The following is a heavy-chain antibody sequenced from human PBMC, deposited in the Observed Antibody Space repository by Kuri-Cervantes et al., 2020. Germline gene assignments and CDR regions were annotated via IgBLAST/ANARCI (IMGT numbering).Heavy chain of an antibody. CDR3: AKDGDYFDSTGYPYFFDF. J-gene: IGHJ4*02. Sequence: GGSLRLSCADSGFTFSRNAMGWVRQAPGKGLEWVSSISSSSNFIYYAESMKGRFTISRDNAKNSLYLQMNSLRAEDTAVYYCAKDGDYFDSTGYPYFFDFWGQGTPVTVSS. D-gene: IGHD3-22*01. CDR2: ISSSSNFI. CDR1: GFTFSRNA. V-gene: IGHV3-21*03.